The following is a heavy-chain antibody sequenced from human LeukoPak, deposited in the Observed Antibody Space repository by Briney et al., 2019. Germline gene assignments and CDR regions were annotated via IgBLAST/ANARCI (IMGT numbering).Heavy chain of an antibody. CDR3: ARAGYCSGDSCYSFFPFDI. D-gene: IGHD2-15*01. V-gene: IGHV4-59*01. CDR1: GGSISNYY. J-gene: IGHJ3*02. Sequence: PSETLSLTCTVSGGSISNYYWSWIRQPPGKGPEWIGYTYYSGSTNYNPSLKSRVTISVDTSKNQFSLKLSSVTAADTAVYYCARAGYCSGDSCYSFFPFDIWGQGTMVTVSS. CDR2: TYYSGST.